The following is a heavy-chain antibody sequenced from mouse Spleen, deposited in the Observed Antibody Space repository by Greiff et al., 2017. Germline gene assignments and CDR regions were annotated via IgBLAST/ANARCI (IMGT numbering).Heavy chain of an antibody. CDR1: GFTFSDYG. V-gene: IGHV5-17*01. D-gene: IGHD2-2*01. CDR3: ARGGYGWYFDV. Sequence: EVQRVESGGGLVKPGGSLKLSCAASGFTFSDYGIHWVRQAPEKGLEWVAYISSGSSTIYYADTVKGRFTISRDNAKNTLFLQMTSLRSEDTAMYYCARGGYGWYFDVWGAGTTVTVSS. J-gene: IGHJ1*01. CDR2: ISSGSSTI.